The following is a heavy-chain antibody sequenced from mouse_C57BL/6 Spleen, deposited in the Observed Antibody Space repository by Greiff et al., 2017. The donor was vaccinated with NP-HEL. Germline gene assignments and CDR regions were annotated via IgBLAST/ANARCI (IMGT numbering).Heavy chain of an antibody. CDR3: TSLTVTVFDY. CDR1: GFTFSDAW. D-gene: IGHD4-1*01. V-gene: IGHV6-6*01. CDR2: IRNKANNHAT. J-gene: IGHJ2*01. Sequence: EVKLQESGGGLVQPGGSMKLSCAASGFTFSDAWMDWVRQAPEKGLEWVAEIRNKANNHATYYAESVKGRFTISRDDSKSSVYLQMNSLRAEDTGIYYCTSLTVTVFDYWGQGTTLTVSS.